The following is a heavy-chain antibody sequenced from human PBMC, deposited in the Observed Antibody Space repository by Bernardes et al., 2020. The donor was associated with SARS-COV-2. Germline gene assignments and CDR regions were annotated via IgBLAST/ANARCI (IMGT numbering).Heavy chain of an antibody. V-gene: IGHV4-34*01. CDR2: INHSGST. CDR3: ARKGKRGPAATSAQARQKNWFDP. D-gene: IGHD2-2*01. CDR1: GGSFSGYY. J-gene: IGHJ5*02. Sequence: SETLSLTCAVYGGSFSGYYWSWIRQPPGKGLEWIGEINHSGSTNYNPSLKSRVTISVDTSKNQFSLKLSSVTAADTAVYYCARKGKRGPAATSAQARQKNWFDPWGQGTLVTVSS.